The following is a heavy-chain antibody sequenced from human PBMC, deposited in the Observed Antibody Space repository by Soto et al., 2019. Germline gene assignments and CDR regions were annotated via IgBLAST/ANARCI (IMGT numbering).Heavy chain of an antibody. CDR3: AREPCSGGSCYSPS. CDR2: ISSSSSYI. CDR1: GFTFSSYS. Sequence: GGSLRLSCAASGFTFSSYSMNWVRQAPGKGLEWVSSISSSSSYIYYADSVKGRFTISRDNAKNSLYLQMNSLRAKDTAVYYCAREPCSGGSCYSPSWGQGTLVTVSS. J-gene: IGHJ5*02. V-gene: IGHV3-21*01. D-gene: IGHD2-15*01.